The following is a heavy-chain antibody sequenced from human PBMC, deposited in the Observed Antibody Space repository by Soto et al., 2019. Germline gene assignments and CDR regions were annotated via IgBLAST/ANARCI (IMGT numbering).Heavy chain of an antibody. V-gene: IGHV1-2*02. CDR2: INPTTGCT. Sequence: QVQLVQSGAEVKKPGASVKVSCKASGYSLTEYYLHWVRQAPGQGLEWMGWINPTTGCTTYAQKFEGRVTMTRDRSVNPAYMELSRLRSDDTALYFCARASGSPRTVYAPLGFWCQGSLVTVSS. CDR3: ARASGSPRTVYAPLGF. CDR1: GYSLTEYY. J-gene: IGHJ4*02. D-gene: IGHD2-2*01.